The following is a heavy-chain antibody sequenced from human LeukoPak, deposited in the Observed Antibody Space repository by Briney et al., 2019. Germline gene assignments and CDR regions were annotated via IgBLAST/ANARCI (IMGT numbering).Heavy chain of an antibody. CDR2: IYPGDSDT. D-gene: IGHD3-10*01. CDR3: ARTDGSMVRGVNWFDP. CDR1: GYSFTSYW. Sequence: AGESLKISCKGSGYSFTSYWIGWVRQMPGKGLEWMGIIYPGDSDTRYSPSFQGQVTISADKSISTAYLQWSSLKASDTAMYYCARTDGSMVRGVNWFDPWGQGTLVTVSS. J-gene: IGHJ5*02. V-gene: IGHV5-51*01.